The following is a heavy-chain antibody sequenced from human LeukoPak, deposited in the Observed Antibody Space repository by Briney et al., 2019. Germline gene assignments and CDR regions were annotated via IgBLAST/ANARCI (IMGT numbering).Heavy chain of an antibody. J-gene: IGHJ5*02. CDR2: IYHSGST. D-gene: IGHD2-8*01. V-gene: IGHV4-30-2*01. CDR1: GGSISSGGYS. CDR3: ARDSRDVYGSYNWFDP. Sequence: SETLSLTCAVSGGSISSGGYSWSWIRQPPGKGLEWIGYIYHSGSTYYNPSLKSRVTISVDRSKNQFSLKLSSVTAADTAVYYCARDSRDVYGSYNWFDPWGQGTLVTVSS.